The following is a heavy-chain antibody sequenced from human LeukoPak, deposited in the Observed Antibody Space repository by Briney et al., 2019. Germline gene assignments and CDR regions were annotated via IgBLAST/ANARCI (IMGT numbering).Heavy chain of an antibody. J-gene: IGHJ5*02. CDR3: AKDSISGSYGPNWFDP. CDR2: IKQDGSEK. CDR1: GFTFSSYW. D-gene: IGHD1-26*01. Sequence: GGSLRLSCAASGFTFSSYWMSWVRQAPGKGLEWVANIKQDGSEKYYVDSVKGRFTISRDNAKNSLYLQMNSLRAEDTAVYYCAKDSISGSYGPNWFDPWGQGTLVTVSS. V-gene: IGHV3-7*01.